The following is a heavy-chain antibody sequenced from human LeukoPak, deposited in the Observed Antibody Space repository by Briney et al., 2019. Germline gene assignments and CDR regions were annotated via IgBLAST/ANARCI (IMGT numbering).Heavy chain of an antibody. CDR3: ARELAALDY. D-gene: IGHD6-13*01. Sequence: GGSLRLSCAASGFNFRAYWMSWARQAPGKGLEWVAVISYDGSNKYYADSVKGRFTISRDNSKNTLYLQMNGLRAEDTAVYYCARELAALDYWGQGTLVTVSS. CDR2: ISYDGSNK. CDR1: GFNFRAYW. V-gene: IGHV3-30*01. J-gene: IGHJ4*02.